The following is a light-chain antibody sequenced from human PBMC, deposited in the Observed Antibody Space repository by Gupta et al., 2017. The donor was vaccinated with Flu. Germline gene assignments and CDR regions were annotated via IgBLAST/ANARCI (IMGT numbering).Light chain of an antibody. CDR2: DVS. V-gene: IGKV3-11*01. J-gene: IGKJ4*01. Sequence: EIVLTTSPATLSLSAGERATLPCRASKSVSTYLAWYKQKPGQAPRLLIYDVSNRDTGVPARFSGSGSGTDVTLTISGLEPEDFAVYYCQQHNNWPTVTFGRGTKVEIK. CDR1: KSVSTY. CDR3: QQHNNWPTVT.